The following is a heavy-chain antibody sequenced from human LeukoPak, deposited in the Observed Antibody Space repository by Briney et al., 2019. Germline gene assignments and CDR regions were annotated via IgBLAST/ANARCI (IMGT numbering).Heavy chain of an antibody. D-gene: IGHD1-26*01. Sequence: GGSLRLSCTASGFTFSGYWMNWVRQAPGKGLVWVSRIGSDGGSTTYADSVKDRFTTSRDNAKNTLYLQMTSLRAEDTAVYYCARGGSGNFYYWGQGTLVTVSS. V-gene: IGHV3-74*03. CDR1: GFTFSGYW. CDR2: IGSDGGST. CDR3: ARGGSGNFYY. J-gene: IGHJ4*02.